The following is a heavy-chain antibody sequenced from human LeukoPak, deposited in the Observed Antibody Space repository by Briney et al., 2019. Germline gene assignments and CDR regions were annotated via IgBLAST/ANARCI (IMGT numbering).Heavy chain of an antibody. CDR3: TTSGAPFEY. D-gene: IGHD3-10*01. CDR1: GFTFNKAW. CDR2: IKNKGDGGTT. J-gene: IGHJ4*02. Sequence: GGSLRLSCAASGFTFNKAWMSWVRLAPGKGLEWVGRIKNKGDGGTTDYAAPVKGRFTVSRDDSKSTLYLQMNSLKTEDTAVYYCTTSGAPFEYWGQGTLVTVSS. V-gene: IGHV3-15*01.